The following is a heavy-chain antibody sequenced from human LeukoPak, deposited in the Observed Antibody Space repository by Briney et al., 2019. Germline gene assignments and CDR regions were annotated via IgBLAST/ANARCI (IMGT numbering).Heavy chain of an antibody. Sequence: GGSLRLSCVASEFTVSSNYMSWVRQAPGKGLEWVSVIFGGGSTYYADSVKGRFTISRDSSKNTLYLQMNSLRAEDTAVYYCARDGAVLTGYYDYWGQGTLVTVSS. CDR2: IFGGGST. CDR1: EFTVSSNY. CDR3: ARDGAVLTGYYDY. J-gene: IGHJ4*02. D-gene: IGHD3-9*01. V-gene: IGHV3-53*01.